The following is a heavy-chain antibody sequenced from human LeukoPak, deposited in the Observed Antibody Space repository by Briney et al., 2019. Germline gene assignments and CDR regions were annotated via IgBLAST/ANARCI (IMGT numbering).Heavy chain of an antibody. J-gene: IGHJ3*02. D-gene: IGHD6-19*01. CDR1: GFIFSSYD. V-gene: IGHV3-30*04. Sequence: GGSLRLSCAASGFIFSSYDIHWVRQAPGKGPEWVSAISNDGRDKYYADSVKGRFTISRDNSKNTLNLQMNGLRPDDTAVYYCARGRSLIAVAGPPDAFDIWGQGTMVTVSS. CDR3: ARGRSLIAVAGPPDAFDI. CDR2: ISNDGRDK.